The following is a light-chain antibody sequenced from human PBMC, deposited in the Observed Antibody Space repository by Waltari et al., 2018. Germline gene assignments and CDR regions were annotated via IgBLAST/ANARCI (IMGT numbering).Light chain of an antibody. CDR1: SGHSTNI. V-gene: IGLV4-69*01. J-gene: IGLJ3*02. CDR2: VNSDGSH. Sequence: QLVVTQSPSASAPLGASVKLTCTLSSGHSTNIVAWLQQRPEKGPRYLMKVNSDGSHIKGDEIPDRFSGSSSGADRYLTISSLQSDDDADYFCQSGGHGTWVFGGGSTLTVL. CDR3: QSGGHGTWV.